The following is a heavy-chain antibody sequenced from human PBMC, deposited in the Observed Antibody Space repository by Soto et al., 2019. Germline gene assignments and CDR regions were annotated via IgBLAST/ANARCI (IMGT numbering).Heavy chain of an antibody. CDR2: IYHSGTT. J-gene: IGHJ5*02. V-gene: IGHV4-30-2*01. CDR3: ARGYGSTYNWFDP. CDR1: GGSISSGGSS. Sequence: QPQLQESGSGLVKPSQTLSLTCGVSGGSISSGGSSWSWIRQPPGKGLEWIGYIYHSGTTYYNPSLASRVIISLDRSKNQFSLKLSSVTAADTAVYYCARGYGSTYNWFDPWGQGTLVTVSS. D-gene: IGHD1-20*01.